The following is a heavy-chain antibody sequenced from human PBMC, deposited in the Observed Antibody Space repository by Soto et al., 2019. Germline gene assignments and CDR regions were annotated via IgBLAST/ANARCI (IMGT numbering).Heavy chain of an antibody. CDR3: ARDDYDSSGYHNWFDP. J-gene: IGHJ5*02. CDR2: IYYSGST. V-gene: IGHV4-59*01. CDR1: GGSISSYY. Sequence: QVQLQESGPGLVKPSETLSLTCTVSGGSISSYYWSWIRQPPGKGLEWIGYIYYSGSTNYNPSLKSRFTISVDTSKNQISLKLSSVTAADTAVYYCARDDYDSSGYHNWFDPWGQGTLVTVSS. D-gene: IGHD3-22*01.